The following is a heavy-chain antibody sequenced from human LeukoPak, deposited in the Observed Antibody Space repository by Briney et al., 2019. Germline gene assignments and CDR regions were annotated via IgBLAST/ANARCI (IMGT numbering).Heavy chain of an antibody. CDR1: EFTFSSYS. CDR3: ARALCGGDCYAMTFFDY. V-gene: IGHV3-21*01. J-gene: IGHJ4*02. D-gene: IGHD2-21*01. CDR2: ISSSSSYI. Sequence: GGSLRLSCAASEFTFSSYSMNWVRQAPGKGLEWVSSISSSSSYINYADSVKGRFTISRDNAKNSLYLQMNSLRAEDTAVYYCARALCGGDCYAMTFFDYWGQGTLVTVSS.